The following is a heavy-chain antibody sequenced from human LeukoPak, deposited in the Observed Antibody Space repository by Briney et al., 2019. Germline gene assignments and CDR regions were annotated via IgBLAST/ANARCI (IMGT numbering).Heavy chain of an antibody. V-gene: IGHV1-18*01. J-gene: IGHJ4*02. CDR2: ISAYNSNT. CDR3: ARDQRCSSTSCYGVVALYYFDF. Sequence: ASVKVSCKASDYTFTSYGISWVRQAPGQGLEWVGWISAYNSNTNYTQKLQGRVTMTTDTSTSTAYMELRSLRSDDTAVYYCARDQRCSSTSCYGVVALYYFDFWGQGTLVTVSS. D-gene: IGHD2-2*01. CDR1: DYTFTSYG.